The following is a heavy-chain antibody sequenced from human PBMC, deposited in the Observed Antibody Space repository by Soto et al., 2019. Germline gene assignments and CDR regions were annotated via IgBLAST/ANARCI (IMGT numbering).Heavy chain of an antibody. CDR1: GGSISSGDYY. J-gene: IGHJ5*02. V-gene: IGHV4-30-4*01. Sequence: SSETLSLTCTVSGGSISSGDYYWSWIRQPPGKGLEWIGYIYYSGSTYYNPSLKSRVTISVDTSKNQFSLKLSSVTAADTAVYYCARGPRIVVVPAAIVWFDPWGQGTLVTAPQ. CDR3: ARGPRIVVVPAAIVWFDP. CDR2: IYYSGST. D-gene: IGHD2-2*02.